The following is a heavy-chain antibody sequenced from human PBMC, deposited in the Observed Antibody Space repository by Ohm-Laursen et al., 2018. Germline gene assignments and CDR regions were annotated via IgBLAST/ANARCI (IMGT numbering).Heavy chain of an antibody. V-gene: IGHV1-8*01. D-gene: IGHD1-1*01. Sequence: SSVNASCKASGYTFTSYDINWVRQATGQGLEWMGWMNPNSGNTGYAQKFQGRVTMTRNTSISTAYMELSSLRSEDTAVYYCARGRGPENWNANDWFDPWGQGTLVTVSS. CDR1: GYTFTSYD. CDR2: MNPNSGNT. CDR3: ARGRGPENWNANDWFDP. J-gene: IGHJ5*02.